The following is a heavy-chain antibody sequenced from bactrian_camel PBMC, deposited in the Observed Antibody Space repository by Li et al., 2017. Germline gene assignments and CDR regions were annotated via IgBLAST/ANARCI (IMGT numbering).Heavy chain of an antibody. J-gene: IGHJ4*01. Sequence: VESGGGLVQPGGSLRLSCAVAGYTSRSNCLGWFRRTDEQEREGLAAIVIRDGRTYTADSVKGRFTISHDAAKSTYLQMNNLKPEDTAMYYCAADRLKCLSTNPRGEWNYWGRGTQVTVS. CDR1: GYTSRSNC. D-gene: IGHD2*01. CDR2: IVIRDGRT. V-gene: IGHV3S1*01. CDR3: AADRLKCLSTNPRGEWNY.